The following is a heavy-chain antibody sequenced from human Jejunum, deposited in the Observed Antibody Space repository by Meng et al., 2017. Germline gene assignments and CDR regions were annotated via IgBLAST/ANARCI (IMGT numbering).Heavy chain of an antibody. D-gene: IGHD2-15*01. J-gene: IGHJ2*01. Sequence: GESLKISCAASGFTFSHYGMHWVRQAPGKGLEWVAAMTSDGSDKYYGESVKGRFSISRDNSENTLFLQVSSLRAEDTALYYCARDSDSSGRHWFYDLWGLGTLVTVSS. V-gene: IGHV3-33*01. CDR2: MTSDGSDK. CDR1: GFTFSHYG. CDR3: ARDSDSSGRHWFYDL.